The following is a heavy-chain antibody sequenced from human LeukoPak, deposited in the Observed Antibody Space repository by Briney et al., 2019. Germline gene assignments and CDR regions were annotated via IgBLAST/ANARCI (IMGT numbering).Heavy chain of an antibody. CDR3: ARRSYYDLDYFDY. V-gene: IGHV3-23*01. CDR1: GFTFSSYA. CDR2: ITTSGGST. Sequence: GGSLRLSCAASGFTFSSYAMSWVRQAPGKGLEWVSTITTSGGSTYYADSVKGRFTISRDNSKNTLYLQMNSLRAEDTAVYYCARRSYYDLDYFDYWGQGTLVTVSS. J-gene: IGHJ4*02. D-gene: IGHD1-26*01.